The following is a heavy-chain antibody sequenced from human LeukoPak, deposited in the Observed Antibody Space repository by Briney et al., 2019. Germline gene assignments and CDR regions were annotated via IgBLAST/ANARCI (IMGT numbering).Heavy chain of an antibody. CDR1: GFTFSSYG. CDR2: IGDDGSNK. Sequence: GGSLRLSCAASGFTFSSYGMHWVRQAPGKGLEWVAFIGDDGSNKYYADTVEGRFTISRDNSKNTLYLQMNSLRPEDTALYYCAKDSYGSSWAYYYMDVWGTGTTVTISS. V-gene: IGHV3-30*02. J-gene: IGHJ6*03. D-gene: IGHD6-13*01. CDR3: AKDSYGSSWAYYYMDV.